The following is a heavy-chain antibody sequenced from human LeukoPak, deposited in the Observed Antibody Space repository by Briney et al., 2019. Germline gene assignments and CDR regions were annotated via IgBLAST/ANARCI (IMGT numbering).Heavy chain of an antibody. CDR1: GGSISSSSYY. V-gene: IGHV4-39*07. D-gene: IGHD3-10*01. CDR2: IYYSGST. CDR3: ASILLWFGELSGYFDL. Sequence: SETLSLTCTVSGGSISSSSYYWGWIRQPPGKGLEWIGSIYYSGSTYYNPSLKSRVTISVVTSKNQFSLKLTSVTAADTAVYYCASILLWFGELSGYFDLWGRGTLVTVSS. J-gene: IGHJ2*01.